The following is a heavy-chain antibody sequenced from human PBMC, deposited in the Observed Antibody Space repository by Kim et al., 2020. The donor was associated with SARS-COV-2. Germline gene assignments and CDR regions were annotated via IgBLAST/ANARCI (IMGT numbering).Heavy chain of an antibody. D-gene: IGHD3-22*01. V-gene: IGHV3-23*01. Sequence: GGSLRLSCAASGFTFSSYAMSWVRQAPGKGLEWVSAISCSGGSTYYADSVKGRFTISRDNSKNTLYLQMNSLRAEDTAVYYCAKHSTMRVVDTLGRSFDIWGQGTMVTVSS. CDR3: AKHSTMRVVDTLGRSFDI. J-gene: IGHJ3*02. CDR2: ISCSGGST. CDR1: GFTFSSYA.